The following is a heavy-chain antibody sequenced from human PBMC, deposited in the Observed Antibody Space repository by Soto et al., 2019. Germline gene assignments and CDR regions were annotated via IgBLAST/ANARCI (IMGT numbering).Heavy chain of an antibody. V-gene: IGHV4-59*08. D-gene: IGHD1-26*01. Sequence: STWIRQPPGKGLEWMGYIYYSGTTTNYNPSLKSRVTLSVDTSKNQFSLKLSSVTAADTAVYYCARLGGSFAVPHFDYWGQGTLVTVSS. CDR2: IYYSGTT. CDR3: ARLGGSFAVPHFDY. J-gene: IGHJ4*02.